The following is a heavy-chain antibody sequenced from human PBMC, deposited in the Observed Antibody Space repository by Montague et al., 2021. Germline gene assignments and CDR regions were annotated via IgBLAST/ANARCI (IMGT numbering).Heavy chain of an antibody. J-gene: IGHJ3*02. V-gene: IGHV3-9*01. CDR3: ARRDSLDI. CDR2: IKWNSGLI. Sequence: SLRLSCAASGFNFDNYAMHWVRQVPGKGLEWVPGIKWNSGLIGYADSVKGRFTISRDNMKNSLYLQMNSLRAEDTAFYYCARRDSLDIWGQGTMVTVSS. CDR1: GFNFDNYA.